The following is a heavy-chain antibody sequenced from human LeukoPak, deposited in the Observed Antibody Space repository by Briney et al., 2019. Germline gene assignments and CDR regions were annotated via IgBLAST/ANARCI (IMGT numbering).Heavy chain of an antibody. CDR2: IYHSGST. CDR1: GGSISSGGYY. Sequence: PSETLSLTCTVSGGSISSGGYYWSWIQQPPGKGLEWIGYIYHSGSTYYNPSLKSRVTISVDRSKNQFSLKLSSVTAADTAVYYCAREDGHYGGIDYWGQGTLVTVSS. D-gene: IGHD4-23*01. V-gene: IGHV4-30-2*01. CDR3: AREDGHYGGIDY. J-gene: IGHJ4*02.